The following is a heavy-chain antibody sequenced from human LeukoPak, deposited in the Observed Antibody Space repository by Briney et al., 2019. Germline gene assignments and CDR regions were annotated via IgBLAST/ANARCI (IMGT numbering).Heavy chain of an antibody. J-gene: IGHJ4*02. CDR3: AIAAPTHVEY. V-gene: IGHV3-30*03. D-gene: IGHD6-13*01. CDR2: ISYDGSNK. Sequence: GGSLRLSCAASGFTFSSYGMHWVRQAPGKGLEWVALISYDGSNKYYADSVKGRFTISRDNSKSTLYLQMNSLRTDDTAAYYCAIAAPTHVEYWGQGTLVTVSS. CDR1: GFTFSSYG.